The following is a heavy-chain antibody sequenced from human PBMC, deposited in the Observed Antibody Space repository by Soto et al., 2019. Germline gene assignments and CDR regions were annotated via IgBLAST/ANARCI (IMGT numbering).Heavy chain of an antibody. CDR1: GVSFSNCW. J-gene: IGHJ6*02. CDR3: ARAIGYYGMDV. V-gene: IGHV3-74*01. Sequence: PGGSLRLSCAASGVSFSNCWMHWVRQAPGMGLVWVSHINSDGSSTTYADSVKGRFTISRDNAKNTLYLQMNSLRAEDTAVYYCARAIGYYGMDVWGQGTTVTVSS. CDR2: INSDGSST. D-gene: IGHD3-22*01.